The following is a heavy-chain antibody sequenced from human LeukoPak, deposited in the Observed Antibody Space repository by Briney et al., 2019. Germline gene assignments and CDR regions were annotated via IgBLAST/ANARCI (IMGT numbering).Heavy chain of an antibody. Sequence: SETLSHTCTVSGGSISSSRYYWGWIRQPPGKGLEWIGSIYYSGSTYYNPSLKSRVTISVDTSKNQFSLKLSSVTAADTAVYYCARYPGDRRYYYYYGMDVWGQGTTVTVSS. V-gene: IGHV4-39*01. CDR3: ARYPGDRRYYYYYGMDV. J-gene: IGHJ6*02. CDR1: GGSISSSRYY. CDR2: IYYSGST. D-gene: IGHD7-27*01.